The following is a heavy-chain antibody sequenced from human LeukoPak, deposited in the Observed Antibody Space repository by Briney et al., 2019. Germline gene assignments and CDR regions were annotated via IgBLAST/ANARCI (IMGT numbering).Heavy chain of an antibody. V-gene: IGHV4-59*01. D-gene: IGHD5-12*01. J-gene: IGHJ4*02. CDR2: IYYSGST. CDR1: GGSISSYY. CDR3: ARGYDSKSTYFNY. Sequence: SETLSLTCTVSGGSISSYYWSWIRQPPGKGLEWIGYIYYSGSTNYNPSLKSRVTISVDTSKNQFSLKLSSVTAADTAVYYCARGYDSKSTYFNYWGQGTLVTVSS.